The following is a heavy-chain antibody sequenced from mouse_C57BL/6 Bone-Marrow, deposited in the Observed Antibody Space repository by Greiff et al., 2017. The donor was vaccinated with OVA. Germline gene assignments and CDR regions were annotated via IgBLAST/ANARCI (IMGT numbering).Heavy chain of an antibody. Sequence: EVNVVESGGGLVQSGRSLRLSCATSGFTFSDFYMEWVRQAPGKGLEWIAASRNKANDYTTAYSAPVKGRFIVSRDTSLSILYLQLKTLRAEDTAIYYCAREAPYYGSIYGYFDVWGTGTTVTVSS. J-gene: IGHJ1*03. CDR2: SRNKANDYTT. D-gene: IGHD1-1*01. V-gene: IGHV7-1*01. CDR3: AREAPYYGSIYGYFDV. CDR1: GFTFSDFY.